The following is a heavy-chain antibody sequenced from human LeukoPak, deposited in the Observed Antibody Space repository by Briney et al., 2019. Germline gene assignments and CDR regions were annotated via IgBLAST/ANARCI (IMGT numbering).Heavy chain of an antibody. Sequence: LETLSVTCTVSGGSISGNTYYWGWIRQPPGEGLEWIGSIYHSWSTYYNPSLKSRVTISVDTSKNQCSLKLRSVTAADTAVFYCARVCSSTSCNEDYWGQGTLVTVSS. V-gene: IGHV4-39*07. D-gene: IGHD2-2*01. CDR1: GGSISGNTYY. J-gene: IGHJ4*02. CDR2: IYHSWST. CDR3: ARVCSSTSCNEDY.